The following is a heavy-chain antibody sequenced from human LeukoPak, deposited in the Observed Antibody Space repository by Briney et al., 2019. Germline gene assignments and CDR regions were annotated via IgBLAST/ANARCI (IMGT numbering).Heavy chain of an antibody. CDR2: ISSSSSYI. CDR1: GFTFSSYS. Sequence: GGSLRLSCAASGFTFSSYSMNWVRQAPGKGLEWVSSISSSSSYIYYADSVKGRFTISRDNAKNSLYLQMNGLRAEDTAVYYCARGYYYDSSGYSAEFDYWGQGTLVTVSS. J-gene: IGHJ4*02. V-gene: IGHV3-21*01. D-gene: IGHD3-22*01. CDR3: ARGYYYDSSGYSAEFDY.